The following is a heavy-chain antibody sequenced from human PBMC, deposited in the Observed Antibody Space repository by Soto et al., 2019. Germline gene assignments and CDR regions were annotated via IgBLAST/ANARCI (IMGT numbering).Heavy chain of an antibody. CDR1: GFTLSGSA. J-gene: IGHJ3*02. D-gene: IGHD3-22*01. Sequence: RLSCAASGFTLSGSAMHWVRKASGKGLEWVGCIRSKAYIYATAYAASVKASFTISRDVTKNTAYLQMNSLKTEDTVVYYCTRNGGYYADDAFDIWGQGAMLT. CDR3: TRNGGYYADDAFDI. V-gene: IGHV3-73*01. CDR2: IRSKAYIYAT.